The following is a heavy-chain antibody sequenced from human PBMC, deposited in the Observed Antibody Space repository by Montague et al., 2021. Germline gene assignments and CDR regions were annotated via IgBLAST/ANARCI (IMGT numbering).Heavy chain of an antibody. J-gene: IGHJ4*02. Sequence: QSGAEVKKPGESLKISCKGSGYSFTRYWIGWVRQMPGKGLEWMGIIYPGDSDTRYSPSFQGQVTISAGKSISTAYLQWSSLKASDTAMYYCARGRGDGNNWAWDFDYWGQGTLVTVSS. CDR2: IYPGDSDT. CDR1: GYSFTRYW. D-gene: IGHD5-24*01. V-gene: IGHV5-51*01. CDR3: ARGRGDGNNWAWDFDY.